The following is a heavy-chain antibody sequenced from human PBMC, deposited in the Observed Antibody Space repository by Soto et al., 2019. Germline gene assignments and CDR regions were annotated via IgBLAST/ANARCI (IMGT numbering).Heavy chain of an antibody. Sequence: PSETLSLTCTVSGGSISSSSYYWGWIRQPPGKGLEWIGSIYYSGSTYYNPSLKSRVTISVDTSKNQFSLKLSSVTAADTAVYYCARLFWDGDYFDYWGQGTLVTVSS. CDR2: IYYSGST. J-gene: IGHJ4*02. D-gene: IGHD4-17*01. CDR3: ARLFWDGDYFDY. V-gene: IGHV4-39*01. CDR1: GGSISSSSYY.